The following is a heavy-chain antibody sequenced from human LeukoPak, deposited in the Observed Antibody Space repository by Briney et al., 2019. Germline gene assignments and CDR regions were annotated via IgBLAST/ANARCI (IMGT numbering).Heavy chain of an antibody. CDR2: IKQDGSEK. CDR3: VRGSSGTVVRGVAWAWFDP. D-gene: IGHD3-10*01. CDR1: GFTFSHYW. V-gene: IGHV3-7*05. J-gene: IGHJ5*02. Sequence: GGSLRLFCVASGFTFSHYWMTWVRQAPGKGLEWVANIKQDGSEKHFVDSVRGRFTISRDNAKDSLYLQMNSLRAEDTAVYYCVRGSSGTVVRGVAWAWFDPWGQGTLVTVSS.